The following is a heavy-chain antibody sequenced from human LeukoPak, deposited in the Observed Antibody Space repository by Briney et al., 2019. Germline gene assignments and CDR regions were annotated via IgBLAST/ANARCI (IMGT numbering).Heavy chain of an antibody. D-gene: IGHD6-25*01. CDR2: IYYSGST. CDR3: ARLSYSSAH. V-gene: IGHV4-39*02. CDR1: GGSISNGAYY. J-gene: IGHJ4*02. Sequence: PSETLSLTCTVSGGSISNGAYYWSWIRQLPGKGLEWIATIYYSGSTYYNPSLNSRVTMSIDMSKSLLSLTLTSVTAADTAVYYCARLSYSSAHWGQGTLVTVSS.